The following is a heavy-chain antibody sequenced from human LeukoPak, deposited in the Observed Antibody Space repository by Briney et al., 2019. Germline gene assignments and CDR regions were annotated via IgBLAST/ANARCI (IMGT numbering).Heavy chain of an antibody. CDR3: ARDPVQDFDY. CDR2: INPDGNKK. CDR1: GLTFSSSW. Sequence: PGGSLRLSCAVSGLTFSSSWMDWVRQAPGKGLEWVASINPDGNKKYSADSVKGRYTISRDNAENSLYLQMNSLRVEDTAFYYCARDPVQDFDYWGQGTLVTVSS. D-gene: IGHD1-1*01. J-gene: IGHJ4*02. V-gene: IGHV3-7*01.